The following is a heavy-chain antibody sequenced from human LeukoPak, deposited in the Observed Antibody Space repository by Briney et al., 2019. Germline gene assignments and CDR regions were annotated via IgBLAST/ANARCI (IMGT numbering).Heavy chain of an antibody. CDR2: INPNSGGT. V-gene: IGHV1-2*06. CDR1: GYTFTGYY. D-gene: IGHD4-17*01. CDR3: ASLTVTTTLFDY. Sequence: ASVKVSCKASGYTFTGYYMHWVRQAPGQGLEWMGRINPNSGGTNYAQKFQGRVTMTRDTSISTAYMELSRLRPDDTAVYYCASLTVTTTLFDYWGQGTLVTVSS. J-gene: IGHJ4*02.